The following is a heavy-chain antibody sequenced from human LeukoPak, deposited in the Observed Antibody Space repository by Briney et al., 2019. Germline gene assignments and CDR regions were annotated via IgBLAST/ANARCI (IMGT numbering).Heavy chain of an antibody. J-gene: IGHJ6*02. CDR1: GFTFSDYY. CDR3: ARDIENYAYYYGMDV. D-gene: IGHD1-7*01. Sequence: GGSLRLSCAASGFTFSDYYMSWIRQAPGKGLEWVSYISSSGSTIYYAASVKGRFTISRDNAKNSLYLQMNSLRAEDTAVYYCARDIENYAYYYGMDVWGQGTTVTVSS. CDR2: ISSSGSTI. V-gene: IGHV3-11*01.